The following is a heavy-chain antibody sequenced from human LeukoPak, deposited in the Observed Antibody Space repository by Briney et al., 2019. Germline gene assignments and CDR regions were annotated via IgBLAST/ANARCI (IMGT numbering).Heavy chain of an antibody. CDR3: ARVIPTGMTYDILTGYYRGAFDI. J-gene: IGHJ3*02. Sequence: SETLSFTCTVSGGSISSYYWSWIRQPPGKGLEWIGYIYYSGSTNYNPSLKSRVTISVDTSKNQFSLKLSFVTAADTAVYYCARVIPTGMTYDILTGYYRGAFDIWGQGTMVTVSS. CDR2: IYYSGST. CDR1: GGSISSYY. V-gene: IGHV4-59*01. D-gene: IGHD3-9*01.